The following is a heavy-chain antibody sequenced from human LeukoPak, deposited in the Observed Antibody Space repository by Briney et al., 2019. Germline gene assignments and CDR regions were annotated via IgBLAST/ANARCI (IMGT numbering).Heavy chain of an antibody. D-gene: IGHD6-19*01. J-gene: IGHJ4*02. CDR3: AAGRDITVAGPGGYFDY. V-gene: IGHV3-23*01. CDR2: VSDSGVRT. Sequence: GGSLRFSCAASGFTFSTYAMSWVRQAPGKGLEWVSSVSDSGVRTWYADSVKGRFTISRDNSRNTLSLQMNSLMAADTAVYYCAAGRDITVAGPGGYFDYWGRGTLVTVSS. CDR1: GFTFSTYA.